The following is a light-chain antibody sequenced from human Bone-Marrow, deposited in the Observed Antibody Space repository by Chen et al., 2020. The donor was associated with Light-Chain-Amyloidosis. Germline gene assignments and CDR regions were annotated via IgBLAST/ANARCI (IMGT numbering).Light chain of an antibody. Sequence: SSDLTQPPSVSVSPGQTARITCSGDDLPTKYAYWYQQKPGQATVLVIHRDTERPSGISERFSGSSSGTTATLTISGVQAEDEADYHCQSADSSGTYEVIFGGGTKLTVL. J-gene: IGLJ2*01. V-gene: IGLV3-25*03. CDR2: RDT. CDR1: DLPTKY. CDR3: QSADSSGTYEVI.